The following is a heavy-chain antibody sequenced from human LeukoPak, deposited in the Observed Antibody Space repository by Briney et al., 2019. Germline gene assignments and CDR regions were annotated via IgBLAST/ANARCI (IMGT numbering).Heavy chain of an antibody. CDR3: ARDTGMAIMGVWFDP. D-gene: IGHD5-24*01. CDR2: INPNSGGT. J-gene: IGHJ5*02. CDR1: GYTFTGYY. Sequence: ASVKVSCKASGYTFTGYYTHWVRQAPGQGLEWMGWINPNSGGTNYAQKFQGRVTMTRDTSISTAYMELSRLRSDDTAVYYCARDTGMAIMGVWFDPWGQGTLVTVSS. V-gene: IGHV1-2*02.